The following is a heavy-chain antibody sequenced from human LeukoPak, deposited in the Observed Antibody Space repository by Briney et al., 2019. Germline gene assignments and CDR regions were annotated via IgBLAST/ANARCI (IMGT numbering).Heavy chain of an antibody. D-gene: IGHD1-1*01. V-gene: IGHV3-74*01. Sequence: GGSLRLSCAASGFTFSNYWMHWVRQAPGKGPVWVSRINIDGSGTSYADSVKGRFTISRDNAKNTLHLQMNSLRAEDTAVYYCARVGSLDTRGYWGQGTLVTVSS. CDR1: GFTFSNYW. J-gene: IGHJ4*02. CDR3: ARVGSLDTRGY. CDR2: INIDGSGT.